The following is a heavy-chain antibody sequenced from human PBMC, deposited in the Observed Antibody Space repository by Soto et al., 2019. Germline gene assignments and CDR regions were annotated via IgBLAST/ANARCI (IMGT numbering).Heavy chain of an antibody. J-gene: IGHJ5*02. CDR1: GGSISSYY. Sequence: LETLSLTCTVSGGSISSYYWSWIRQPPGKGLEWIGYIYYSGSTNYNPSLKSRVTISVDTSKNQFSLKLSSVTAADTAVYYCARDLQASYGSGSYPGFDPWGQGTLVTVSS. V-gene: IGHV4-59*01. CDR2: IYYSGST. D-gene: IGHD3-10*01. CDR3: ARDLQASYGSGSYPGFDP.